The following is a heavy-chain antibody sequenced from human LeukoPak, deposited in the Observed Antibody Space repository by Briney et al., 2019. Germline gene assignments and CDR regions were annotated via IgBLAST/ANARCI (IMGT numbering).Heavy chain of an antibody. V-gene: IGHV3-21*01. CDR3: ARGRGCSSMSCYPDY. J-gene: IGHJ4*02. CDR1: GFSFSGYS. D-gene: IGHD2-2*01. CDR2: ISPSNSYI. Sequence: GGSLRLSCAASGFSFSGYSINWVRQAPGKGLEWVSSISPSNSYIYYADSVKGRFTISRDNAKNSLYLQMNSLRAEDTAVYYCARGRGCSSMSCYPDYWGQGTLVTVSS.